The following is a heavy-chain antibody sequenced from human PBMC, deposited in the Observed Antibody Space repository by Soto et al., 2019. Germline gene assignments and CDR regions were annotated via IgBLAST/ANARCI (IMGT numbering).Heavy chain of an antibody. CDR3: ARAGRPGDYYGMDV. V-gene: IGHV4-30-2*01. CDR2: IYHSGST. Sequence: PSETLSLTCAVSGGSISSGGYSWSWIRQPPGKGLEWIGYIYHSGSTYYNPSLKSRVTISVDRSKNQFSLKLSSVTAADTAVYYCARAGRPGDYYGMDVWGQGTTVTVSS. J-gene: IGHJ6*02. D-gene: IGHD6-6*01. CDR1: GGSISSGGYS.